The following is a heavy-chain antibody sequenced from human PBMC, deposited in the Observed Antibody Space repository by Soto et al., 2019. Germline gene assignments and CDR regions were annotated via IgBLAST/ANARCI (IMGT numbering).Heavy chain of an antibody. Sequence: GGSLRLSCAASGFTVSSNYMSWVRQAPGKGLEWVSVIYSGGSTYYADSVKGRFTISRHNSKNTLYLQMNSLRAEDTAVYYCASERITGTTNDAFDIWGQGTMVTVSS. D-gene: IGHD1-20*01. J-gene: IGHJ3*02. V-gene: IGHV3-53*04. CDR3: ASERITGTTNDAFDI. CDR2: IYSGGST. CDR1: GFTVSSNY.